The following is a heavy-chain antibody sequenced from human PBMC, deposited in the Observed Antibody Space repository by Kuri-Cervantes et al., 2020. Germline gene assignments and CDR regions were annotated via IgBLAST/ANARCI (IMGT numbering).Heavy chain of an antibody. CDR3: ARGVVVPAAMSVLGFSGYDRGWFDP. CDR1: GGSISSYY. V-gene: IGHV4-59*01. J-gene: IGHJ5*02. Sequence: SETLSLTCTVSGGSISSYYWSWIRQPPGKGLEWIGYIYYSGSTNYNPPLKSRVTISVDTSKNQFSLKLRSVTAADTAVYYCARGVVVPAAMSVLGFSGYDRGWFDPWGQGTLVTVSS. CDR2: IYYSGST. D-gene: IGHD2-2*01.